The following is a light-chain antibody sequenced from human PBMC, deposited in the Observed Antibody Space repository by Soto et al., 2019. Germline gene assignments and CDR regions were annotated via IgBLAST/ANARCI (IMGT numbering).Light chain of an antibody. Sequence: DIQMTQSPSSLSASVGDTVTITCRASQGISHYLAWYQQKPGQVPNLLIYAASTLQSGVPSRFSGSGSGTDFTLTISRLRPEDVATYYCQKYNNAPRTFGQGTKLEI. V-gene: IGKV1-27*01. J-gene: IGKJ1*01. CDR2: AAS. CDR1: QGISHY. CDR3: QKYNNAPRT.